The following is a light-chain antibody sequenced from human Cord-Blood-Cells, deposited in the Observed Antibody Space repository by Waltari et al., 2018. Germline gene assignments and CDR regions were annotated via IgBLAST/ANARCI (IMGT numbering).Light chain of an antibody. J-gene: IGKJ2*01. CDR2: AES. Sequence: DIQMTHSPSSVSASVGDRVTIPCRASQGISSWLAWSQQKPAKAPKLLIYAESSLQSGVPSRFSGSGSGTDFTLTISSLQPEDFATYYCQQANSFPYTFGQGTKLEIK. V-gene: IGKV1-12*01. CDR3: QQANSFPYT. CDR1: QGISSW.